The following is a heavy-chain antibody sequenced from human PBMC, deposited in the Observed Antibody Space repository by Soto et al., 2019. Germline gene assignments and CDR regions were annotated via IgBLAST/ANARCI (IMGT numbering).Heavy chain of an antibody. D-gene: IGHD1-7*01. CDR1: GFTFSSAW. J-gene: IGHJ4*02. Sequence: GGSLRLSCAASGFTFSSAWMNWVRQAPGKGLEWVGLIKSRHDGGTTDYAAPVKGRFSVSRDDSRNTLYLQMNSLITEDTAVYYCAADLPNENYPIDYWGQGTLVTVSS. CDR2: IKSRHDGGTT. V-gene: IGHV3-15*07. CDR3: AADLPNENYPIDY.